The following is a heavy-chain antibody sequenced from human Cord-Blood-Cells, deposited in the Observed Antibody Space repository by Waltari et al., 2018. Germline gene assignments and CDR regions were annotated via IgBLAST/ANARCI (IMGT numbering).Heavy chain of an antibody. J-gene: IGHJ6*02. CDR2: IYTSGST. V-gene: IGHV4-4*07. Sequence: QVQLQESGPGRVKPSETLSLTCTVSGGSISSYYWRWIRQPAGKGLEWIGRIYTSGSTNYTPSLKSTVTMSGDTSKNHFALELSSVTSAHTAVYDCARDSVVATSRRYYYYYGMDVWGQGTTVTVAS. CDR3: ARDSVVATSRRYYYYYGMDV. CDR1: GGSISSYY. D-gene: IGHD5-12*01.